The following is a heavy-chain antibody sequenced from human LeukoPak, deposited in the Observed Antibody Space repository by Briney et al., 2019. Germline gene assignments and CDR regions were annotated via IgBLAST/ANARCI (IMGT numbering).Heavy chain of an antibody. D-gene: IGHD3-10*01. Sequence: ASETLSLTCVVSGGSITNNHYYWGWIRQPPGKGLEWIGSIHYSGNTHYNASLKSRVTISADTSKNQFTLELTSVTAEDTAVYYCARKASFRGSYYYYYYGMDVWGQGTTVTVSS. CDR3: ARKASFRGSYYYYYYGMDV. CDR2: IHYSGNT. CDR1: GGSITNNHYY. V-gene: IGHV4-39*01. J-gene: IGHJ6*02.